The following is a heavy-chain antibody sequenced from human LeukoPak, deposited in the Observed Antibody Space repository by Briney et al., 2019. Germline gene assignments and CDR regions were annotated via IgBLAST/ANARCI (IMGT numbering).Heavy chain of an antibody. CDR1: GGSISSYY. Sequence: SETLSLTCTVSGGSISSYYWSWIRQPPGKGLEWIGYLYYSGSTNYNPSLKSRVTISVDMSKTQFSLKLSSVTAADTAVYYCARHQRGNSDAFDIWGQGTMVTVSS. CDR3: ARHQRGNSDAFDI. J-gene: IGHJ3*02. CDR2: LYYSGST. V-gene: IGHV4-59*01. D-gene: IGHD4-23*01.